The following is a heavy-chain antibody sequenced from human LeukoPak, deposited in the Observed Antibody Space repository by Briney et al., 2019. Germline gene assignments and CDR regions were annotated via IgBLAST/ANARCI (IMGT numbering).Heavy chain of an antibody. J-gene: IGHJ4*02. CDR2: ISAWGDNT. CDR3: AKDGGTVTSYYFDS. D-gene: IGHD4-11*01. CDR1: GFTFSAYA. V-gene: IGHV3-23*01. Sequence: GGSLRLSCAASGFTFSAYAMSWVRQAPGKWLEWVSGISAWGDNTYSADSVRGRFTISRDNSKSTLYLQMNSLRVEDTAVYYCAKDGGTVTSYYFDSWGLGTLVTVSS.